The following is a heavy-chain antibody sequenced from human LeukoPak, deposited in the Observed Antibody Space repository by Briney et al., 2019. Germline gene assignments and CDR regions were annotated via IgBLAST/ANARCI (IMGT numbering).Heavy chain of an antibody. J-gene: IGHJ4*02. CDR3: ARDLAEDYGVDY. D-gene: IGHD4-17*01. Sequence: ASVTVSCKASGYTFTSYYMHWVRQAPGQGLEWMGWINPNSGGTNYAQKFQGRVTMTRDTSISTAYMELSRLRSDDTAVYYCARDLAEDYGVDYWGQGTLVTVSS. CDR1: GYTFTSYY. CDR2: INPNSGGT. V-gene: IGHV1-2*02.